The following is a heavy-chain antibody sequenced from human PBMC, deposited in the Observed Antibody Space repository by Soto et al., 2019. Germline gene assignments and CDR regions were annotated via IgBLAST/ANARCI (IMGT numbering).Heavy chain of an antibody. J-gene: IGHJ4*01. D-gene: IGHD5-18*01. CDR2: IVVGGGNT. Sequence: SVKVSCKASGFTFTSSAVLWVRQARRQRLEWKGWIVVGGGNTNYAQKFQERVTITRXXXXSXXXMELSSLRSADTAVYYCAAAPDGYSMDYWG. V-gene: IGHV1-58*01. CDR3: AAAPDGYSMDY. CDR1: GFTFTSSA.